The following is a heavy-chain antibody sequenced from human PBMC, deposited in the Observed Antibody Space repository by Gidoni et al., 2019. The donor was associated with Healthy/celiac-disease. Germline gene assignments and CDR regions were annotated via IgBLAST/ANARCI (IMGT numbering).Heavy chain of an antibody. V-gene: IGHV3-21*01. CDR3: ARDANYYDSSGYYSDAFDI. D-gene: IGHD3-22*01. Sequence: EVQLVESGGGLVKPGGSLRLSCAAVGFTFSSYSLHWVRQATGEGLEWVSSISSSSSYIYYADSVKGRFTISRDNAKNSLYLQMNSLRAEDTAVYYCARDANYYDSSGYYSDAFDIWGQGTMVTVSS. CDR1: GFTFSSYS. J-gene: IGHJ3*02. CDR2: ISSSSSYI.